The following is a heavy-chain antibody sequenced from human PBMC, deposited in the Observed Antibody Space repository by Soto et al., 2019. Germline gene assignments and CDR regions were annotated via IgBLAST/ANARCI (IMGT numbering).Heavy chain of an antibody. J-gene: IGHJ6*01. CDR1: GYIFTGYH. CDR3: AREELTIPSYGMEV. V-gene: IGHV1-2*02. D-gene: IGHD1-7*01. Sequence: ASVKVSCKASGYIFTGYHMHWVRQAPGQGLEWMGWINPNSGGTKYAQKFQGRVTMTRDTSISTAYMELSSLRSDDTAVYYCAREELTIPSYGMEVLGQATTVNVS. CDR2: INPNSGGT.